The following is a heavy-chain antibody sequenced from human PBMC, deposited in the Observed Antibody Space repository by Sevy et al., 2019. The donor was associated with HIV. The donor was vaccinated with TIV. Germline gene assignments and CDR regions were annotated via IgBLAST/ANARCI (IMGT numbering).Heavy chain of an antibody. CDR2: IYPDDSDT. D-gene: IGHD3-22*01. J-gene: IGHJ3*01. V-gene: IGHV5-51*01. CDR1: GYTFNTYW. CDR3: ARPALNYYDSNGYGFNL. Sequence: GESLKISCKGSGYTFNTYWIAWVRQMPGKGLEWMGIIYPDDSDTRYSPSFQGHVTISAAKSTDTAYLQWSSLKASDTAMYYCARPALNYYDSNGYGFNLWGQGTMVTVSS.